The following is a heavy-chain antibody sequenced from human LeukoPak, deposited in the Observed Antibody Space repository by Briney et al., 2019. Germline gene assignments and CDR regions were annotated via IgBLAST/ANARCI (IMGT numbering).Heavy chain of an antibody. D-gene: IGHD3-10*01. V-gene: IGHV3-21*06. CDR2: ITGSSYDI. J-gene: IGHJ4*02. CDR3: TRDADPIELKDY. CDR1: GFTFSSYT. Sequence: PGGSLRLSCAASGFTFSSYTMNWVRQAPGKGLEWVSSITGSSYDIYYADSVRGRFTISRDNAKNSLFLQMNSLRAEDTALHYCTRDADPIELKDYWGQGTLVTVSS.